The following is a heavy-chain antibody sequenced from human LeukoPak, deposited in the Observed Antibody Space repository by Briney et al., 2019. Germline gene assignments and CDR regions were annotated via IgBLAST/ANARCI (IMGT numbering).Heavy chain of an antibody. CDR2: INHSGYT. Sequence: SPSETLSLTCAVSGGSFGDFCWSWIRQPPGKGLEWIGEINHSGYTNYYPSLKSRVTISVDTSKNQFSLRLSSVTAADTAVYYCARNDYFGINNGMDVWGQGTTVTVS. CDR3: ARNDYFGINNGMDV. V-gene: IGHV4-34*01. D-gene: IGHD2/OR15-2a*01. J-gene: IGHJ6*02. CDR1: GGSFGDFC.